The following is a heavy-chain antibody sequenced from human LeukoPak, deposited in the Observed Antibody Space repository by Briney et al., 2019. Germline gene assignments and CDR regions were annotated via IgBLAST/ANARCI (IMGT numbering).Heavy chain of an antibody. Sequence: GGSLRLSCAASEFTFSSYWMHWVRQAPGKGLVWVSRINSDGSSTSYADSVKGRFTISRDNAKNTLYLQMNRLRAEDTAVYYFARGVEMATPKDYFDYWGQGTLVTVSS. CDR3: ARGVEMATPKDYFDY. CDR2: INSDGSST. V-gene: IGHV3-74*01. D-gene: IGHD5-24*01. J-gene: IGHJ4*02. CDR1: EFTFSSYW.